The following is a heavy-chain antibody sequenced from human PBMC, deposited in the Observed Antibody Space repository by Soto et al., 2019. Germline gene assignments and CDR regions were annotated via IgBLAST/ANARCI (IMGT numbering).Heavy chain of an antibody. Sequence: GASVKVSCKASGYTFTGYYMHWVRQAPGQGLEWMGWINPNSGGTNYAQKFQGWVTMTRDTSISTAYMELSRLRSDDTAVYYCARERGEWAAAGGAGLDYYYYGKYVWGQGTTVIVSS. D-gene: IGHD6-13*01. J-gene: IGHJ6*01. CDR3: ARERGEWAAAGGAGLDYYYYGKYV. CDR2: INPNSGGT. CDR1: GYTFTGYY. V-gene: IGHV1-2*04.